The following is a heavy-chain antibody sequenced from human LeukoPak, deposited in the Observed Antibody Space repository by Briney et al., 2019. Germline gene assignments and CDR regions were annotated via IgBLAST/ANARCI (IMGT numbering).Heavy chain of an antibody. CDR3: ARDRAYYYSSGYFFDY. Sequence: ASVKVSCKASGYTFTSYDINWVRQATGQGLEWMGWMNPNSGNTGYAQKFQGRVTITRNTSISTAYMELSSLRSEDTAGYYCARDRAYYYSSGYFFDYWGQGTLVTVSS. CDR2: MNPNSGNT. V-gene: IGHV1-8*03. D-gene: IGHD3-22*01. J-gene: IGHJ4*02. CDR1: GYTFTSYD.